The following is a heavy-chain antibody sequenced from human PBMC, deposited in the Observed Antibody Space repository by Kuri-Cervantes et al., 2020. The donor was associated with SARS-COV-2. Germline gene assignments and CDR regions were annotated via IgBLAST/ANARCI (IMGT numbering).Heavy chain of an antibody. CDR3: AYGTNFTTYYDILTGYYRRAYYFDY. J-gene: IGHJ4*02. D-gene: IGHD3-9*01. V-gene: IGHV1-18*01. Sequence: ASVKVSCKASGYTFTSYGISWVRQAPGQGLEWMGWISAYNGNTNYAQKLQGRVTITADESTSTAYLELSSLRSEDTAVYYCAYGTNFTTYYDILTGYYRRAYYFDYWGQGTLVTVSS. CDR2: ISAYNGNT. CDR1: GYTFTSYG.